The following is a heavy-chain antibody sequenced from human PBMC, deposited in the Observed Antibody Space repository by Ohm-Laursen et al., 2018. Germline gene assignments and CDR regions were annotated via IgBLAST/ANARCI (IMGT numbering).Heavy chain of an antibody. V-gene: IGHV4-59*08. CDR1: GGFISSYY. J-gene: IGHJ4*02. D-gene: IGHD1-26*01. Sequence: SETLSLTCTVSGGFISSYYWSWIRQPPGKGLEWIGYIYYSGSTKYNPSLKSRVTIATDTSKNHLSLKLTSVTAADTAVYYCARRANSAFPYYLDYWGQGTLVTVSS. CDR2: IYYSGST. CDR3: ARRANSAFPYYLDY.